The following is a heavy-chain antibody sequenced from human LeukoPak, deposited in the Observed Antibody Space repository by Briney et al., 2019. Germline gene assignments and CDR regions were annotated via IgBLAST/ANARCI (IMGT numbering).Heavy chain of an antibody. D-gene: IGHD6-13*01. V-gene: IGHV4-30-4*08. CDR1: GGSISSGDYY. Sequence: SQTLSLTCTVSGGSISSGDYYWSWIRQPPGKGLEWIGYIYYSGSTYYNPSLKSRVTISVDTSKNQFSLKLGSVTAADTAVYYCARAGHSSSWYSLDYWGQGTLVTVSS. CDR2: IYYSGST. J-gene: IGHJ4*02. CDR3: ARAGHSSSWYSLDY.